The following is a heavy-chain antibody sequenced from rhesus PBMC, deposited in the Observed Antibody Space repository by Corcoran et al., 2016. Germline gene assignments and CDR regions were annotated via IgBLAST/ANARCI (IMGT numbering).Heavy chain of an antibody. CDR1: GISIPTNT. D-gene: IGHD5-24*01. Sequence: QVQLQESGPGLVKPSETLSLPCAVSGISIPTNTWTWIRPSPGKGLEWIEYISGTFGSTSYNPSLKRRGTISKDTSENQFSQRLNSATAADTAVYYCLRDAVSLDVWGRGLLVTVSS. V-gene: IGHV4-147*01. CDR3: LRDAVSLDV. CDR2: ISGTFGST. J-gene: IGHJ5-2*02.